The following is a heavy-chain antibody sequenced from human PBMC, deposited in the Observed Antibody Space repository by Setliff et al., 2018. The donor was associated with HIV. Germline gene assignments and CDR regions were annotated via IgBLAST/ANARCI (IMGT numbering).Heavy chain of an antibody. Sequence: PSETLSLTCAVYGGSLRDYYWSWIRQPPGKGLEWIAEIKPRGTTNYNPSLKTRVTISVDTSTKQFTLNLTSVTAADTAVYFCARRVLHTSPSYPPVLYFDFWGQGTLVTVSS. CDR2: IKPRGTT. V-gene: IGHV4-34*01. CDR1: GGSLRDYY. J-gene: IGHJ4*02. D-gene: IGHD2-2*01. CDR3: ARRVLHTSPSYPPVLYFDF.